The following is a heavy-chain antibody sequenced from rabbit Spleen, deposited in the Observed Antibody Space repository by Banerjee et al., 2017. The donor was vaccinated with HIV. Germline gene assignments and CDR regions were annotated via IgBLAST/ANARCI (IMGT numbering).Heavy chain of an antibody. J-gene: IGHJ6*01. D-gene: IGHD8-1*01. CDR2: IYSGTSGST. Sequence: QEQLEESGGGLVKPEGSLTLTCKASGFSFSNNGMCWVRQAPGKGLEWIACIYSGTSGSTYYASWAKGRFTISKTSSTTVTLQMTSLTAADTATYFCARDTGSSFSTYGMDLWGPGTLVTVS. V-gene: IGHV1S45*01. CDR1: GFSFSNNG. CDR3: ARDTGSSFSTYGMDL.